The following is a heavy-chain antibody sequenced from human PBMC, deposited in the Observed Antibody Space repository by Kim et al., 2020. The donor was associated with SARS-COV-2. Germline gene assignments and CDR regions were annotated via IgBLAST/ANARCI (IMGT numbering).Heavy chain of an antibody. J-gene: IGHJ6*02. Sequence: SVNVSCKASGGTFSSYAISWVRQAPGQGLEWMGGIIPIFGTANYAQKFQGRVTITADESTSTAYMELSSLRSEDTAVYYCARGNTIFGVVPKDYYYGMDVWGQGTTVTVSS. CDR1: GGTFSSYA. CDR2: IIPIFGTA. D-gene: IGHD3-3*01. CDR3: ARGNTIFGVVPKDYYYGMDV. V-gene: IGHV1-69*13.